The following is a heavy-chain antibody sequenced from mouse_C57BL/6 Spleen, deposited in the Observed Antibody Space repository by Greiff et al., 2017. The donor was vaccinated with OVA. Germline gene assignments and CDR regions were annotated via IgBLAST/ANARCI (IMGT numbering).Heavy chain of an antibody. CDR1: GYTFTSYW. CDR2: INPSNGGT. V-gene: IGHV1-53*01. CDR3: ARLDSTIYYFDY. D-gene: IGHD1-1*02. J-gene: IGHJ2*01. Sequence: QVQLQQPGTELVKPGASVKLSCKASGYTFTSYWMHWVKQRPGQGLEWIGNINPSNGGTNYNEKFKSKATLTVDESSSTAYMQLSSLTSEDSAVYYCARLDSTIYYFDYWGQGTTLTVSS.